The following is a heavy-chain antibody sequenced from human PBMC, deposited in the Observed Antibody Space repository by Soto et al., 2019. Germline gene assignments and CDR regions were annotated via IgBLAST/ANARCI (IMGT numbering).Heavy chain of an antibody. CDR1: GFTFSGCA. CDR2: ISDSGGKT. J-gene: IGHJ5*02. D-gene: IGHD1-26*01. CDR3: AKDYSGIYRPDCFDH. V-gene: IGHV3-23*01. Sequence: HPGGSLRLSCAASGFTFSGCAMSWVRQAPGKGLEWVSVISDSGGKTYYADSVKGRFTISRDNSKNTLYLQMKSLRAEDTAVYYCAKDYSGIYRPDCFDHWGQGTLVTVSS.